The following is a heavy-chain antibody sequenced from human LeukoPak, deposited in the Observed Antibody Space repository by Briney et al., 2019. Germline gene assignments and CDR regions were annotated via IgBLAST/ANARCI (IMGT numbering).Heavy chain of an antibody. CDR2: ISWNSGSI. Sequence: PGRSLRLSCAASGFTFDDYAMHWVRQAPGKGLEWVSGISWNSGSIGYADPVKGRFTISRDNAKNSLYLQMNSLRAEDTALYYCAKGSGYSYGTIVDYWGQGTLVTVSS. J-gene: IGHJ4*02. CDR1: GFTFDDYA. V-gene: IGHV3-9*01. D-gene: IGHD5-18*01. CDR3: AKGSGYSYGTIVDY.